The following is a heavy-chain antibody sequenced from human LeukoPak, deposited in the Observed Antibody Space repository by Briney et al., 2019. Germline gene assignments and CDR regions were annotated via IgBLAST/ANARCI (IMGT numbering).Heavy chain of an antibody. CDR1: GFTFSSYG. Sequence: GGSLRLSCAASGFTFSSYGMHWVRQAPGKGLEWVAVIWYDGSNKYYADSVKGRFTISRDSSKNTLYLQMNSLRAEDTAVYYCALLWFGELPWFDPWGQGTLVTVSS. D-gene: IGHD3-10*01. CDR2: IWYDGSNK. CDR3: ALLWFGELPWFDP. V-gene: IGHV3-33*01. J-gene: IGHJ5*02.